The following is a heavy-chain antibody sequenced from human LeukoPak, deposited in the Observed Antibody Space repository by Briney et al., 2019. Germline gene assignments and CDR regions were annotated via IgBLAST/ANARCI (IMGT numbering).Heavy chain of an antibody. CDR2: VSSDGGTK. J-gene: IGHJ4*02. CDR1: KFTFSNYD. V-gene: IGHV3-30*18. Sequence: GGSLRLSCTASKFTFSNYDMQWVRQAPGKGLEWVAVVSSDGGTKYYADSVKGRFTISRDNSKNTMYLQMNSLRVEDTAVYYCAKEYDSGGYGANFDYWGQGTLVTVSS. D-gene: IGHD3-10*01. CDR3: AKEYDSGGYGANFDY.